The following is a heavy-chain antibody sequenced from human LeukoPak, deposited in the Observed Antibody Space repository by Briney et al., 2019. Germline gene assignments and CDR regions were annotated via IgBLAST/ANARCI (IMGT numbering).Heavy chain of an antibody. V-gene: IGHV3-7*01. CDR1: GFTFTNYW. D-gene: IGHD3-3*01. CDR2: IKRDRSEK. J-gene: IGHJ4*02. Sequence: GGSLRLSCAASGFTFTNYWMSWVRQAPGKGLELVANIKRDRSEKYYVDSVKGRFTISRDNAKNPLYLQMNSLRAEDTAVYYCARLREIPVFGVVTKSTSYFDYWGQGTLVTVSS. CDR3: ARLREIPVFGVVTKSTSYFDY.